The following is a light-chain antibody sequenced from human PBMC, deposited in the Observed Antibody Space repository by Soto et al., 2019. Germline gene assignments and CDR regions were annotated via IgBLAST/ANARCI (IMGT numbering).Light chain of an antibody. CDR3: QQYNGYSQT. V-gene: IGKV1-5*03. J-gene: IGKJ1*01. CDR2: KAS. Sequence: DIQMTQSPSTLSASVGDRVTITCRASQSINSWLAWYQQKPGRAPKLLIYKASSLESGVPSRFSGSGFGTEFTLTISSLQPDDFATYYCQQYNGYSQTFGQGTKVEIK. CDR1: QSINSW.